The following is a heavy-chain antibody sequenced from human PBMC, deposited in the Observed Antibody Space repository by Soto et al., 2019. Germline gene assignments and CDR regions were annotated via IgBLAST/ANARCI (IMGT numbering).Heavy chain of an antibody. CDR3: ARDRGYSYTQEYSDL. Sequence: QVQLVESGGGLVKPGGSLRLSCAASGFTFSDYYMSWIRQAPGKGLEWVSYISSSSSYTNYADSVKGRFTISRDNAKNSLYLQMNSLRAEDTAVYYCARDRGYSYTQEYSDLWGRGTLVTVSS. J-gene: IGHJ2*01. D-gene: IGHD5-18*01. V-gene: IGHV3-11*06. CDR2: ISSSSSYT. CDR1: GFTFSDYY.